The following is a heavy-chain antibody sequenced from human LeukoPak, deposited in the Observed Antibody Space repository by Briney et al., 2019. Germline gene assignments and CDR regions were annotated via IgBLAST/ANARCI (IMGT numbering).Heavy chain of an antibody. CDR3: AKGQRWLQFAPFDY. CDR2: ISGSGGNT. V-gene: IGHV3-23*01. CDR1: GFTFSSYG. D-gene: IGHD5-24*01. Sequence: GGTLRLSCAASGFTFSSYGMSWVRQAPAQGLEWVSAISGSGGNTYYADSVKGRFTISRDNSKNTLYLQMNSLRAEDTAVYYCAKGQRWLQFAPFDYWGQGTLVTVSS. J-gene: IGHJ4*02.